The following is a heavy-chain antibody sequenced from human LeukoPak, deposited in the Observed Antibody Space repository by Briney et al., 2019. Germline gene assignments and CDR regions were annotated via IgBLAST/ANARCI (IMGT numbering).Heavy chain of an antibody. CDR2: ISAYNGNT. D-gene: IGHD2-2*01. CDR1: GYTFTSYG. V-gene: IGHV1-18*01. Sequence: ASVKVSCKASGYTFTSYGISWVRQAPGQGLEWMGWISAYNGNTNYAQKLQGRVTMTTDTSTSTAYMELRGLRSDDTAVYYCARGGRYCSSASCSVFDYWGQGTLVTVSS. CDR3: ARGGRYCSSASCSVFDY. J-gene: IGHJ4*02.